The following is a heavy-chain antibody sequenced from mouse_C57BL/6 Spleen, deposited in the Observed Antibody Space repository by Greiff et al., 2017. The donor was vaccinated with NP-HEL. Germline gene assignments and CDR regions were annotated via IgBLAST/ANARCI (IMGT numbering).Heavy chain of an antibody. CDR2: IDPENGDT. CDR1: GFNIKDDY. Sequence: EVQVVESGAELVRPGASVKLSCTASGFNIKDDYMHWVKQRPEQGLEWIGWIDPENGDTEYASKFQGKATITADTSSNTAYLQLSSLTSEDTAVYYCTLQGVVNWYFDVWGTGTTVTVSS. J-gene: IGHJ1*03. V-gene: IGHV14-4*01. CDR3: TLQGVVNWYFDV. D-gene: IGHD1-1*01.